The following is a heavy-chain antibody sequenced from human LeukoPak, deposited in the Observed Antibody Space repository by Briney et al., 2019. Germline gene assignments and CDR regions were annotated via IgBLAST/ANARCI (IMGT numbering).Heavy chain of an antibody. D-gene: IGHD3-22*01. J-gene: IGHJ3*02. Sequence: ASVTVSCKASGYTFTSYYMHWVRQAPGQGLEWMGIINPSGGSTSYAQKFQGRVTMTRDTSTSTVYMELSSLRSEDTAVYYCARMYYYDSSGHDAFDIWGQGTMVTVSS. V-gene: IGHV1-46*01. CDR2: INPSGGST. CDR1: GYTFTSYY. CDR3: ARMYYYDSSGHDAFDI.